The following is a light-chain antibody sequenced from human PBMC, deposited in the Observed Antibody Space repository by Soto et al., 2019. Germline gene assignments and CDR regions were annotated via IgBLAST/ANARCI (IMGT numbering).Light chain of an antibody. Sequence: EIQMTQSPSSVSASVGDRVTITFRASQSMSTYVNWYQQKAGKAPKLLIYDASSLYSGVPSRFSGSGSGTDFTLTISTLQPEDFATYYCQQSYSTPTFGPGTKVDIK. V-gene: IGKV1-39*01. J-gene: IGKJ3*01. CDR3: QQSYSTPT. CDR2: DAS. CDR1: QSMSTY.